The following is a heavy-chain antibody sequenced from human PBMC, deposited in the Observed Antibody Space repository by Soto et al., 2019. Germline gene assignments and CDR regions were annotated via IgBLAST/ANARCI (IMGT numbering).Heavy chain of an antibody. CDR3: ANGVAAAGSTFDY. J-gene: IGHJ4*02. D-gene: IGHD6-13*01. CDR2: IIPIFGTA. Sequence: SVKVSCKXSGGTFSSYAISWVRQAPGQGLEWMGGIIPIFGTAIYAQKFQGRVTITADKSTSTAYMELSSLRSEDTAVYYCANGVAAAGSTFDYWGQGTLVTVSS. V-gene: IGHV1-69*06. CDR1: GGTFSSYA.